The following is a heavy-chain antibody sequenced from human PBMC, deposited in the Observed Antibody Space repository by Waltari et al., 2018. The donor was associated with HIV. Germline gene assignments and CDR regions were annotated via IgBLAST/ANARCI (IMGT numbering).Heavy chain of an antibody. J-gene: IGHJ4*02. Sequence: EVRLVESGGGLGQPGGSLRLSCAGSGFTFSRYWMHWFRQTPGKGLEWVSRIKPDGTQTDYADSVKGRFTISRDNAKSTLHLQLNALSVEDTALYFCTGDTFGNDDFWGQGVLVTVSS. CDR1: GFTFSRYW. D-gene: IGHD1-1*01. CDR2: IKPDGTQT. CDR3: TGDTFGNDDF. V-gene: IGHV3-74*01.